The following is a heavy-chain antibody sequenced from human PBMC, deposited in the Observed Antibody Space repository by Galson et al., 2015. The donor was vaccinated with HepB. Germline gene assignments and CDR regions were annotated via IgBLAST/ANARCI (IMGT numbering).Heavy chain of an antibody. CDR2: ISSDGGNK. V-gene: IGHV3-48*01. CDR1: RFTFNFYS. J-gene: IGHJ4*02. CDR3: ARDAWVDY. D-gene: IGHD7-27*01. Sequence: CAASRFTFNFYSMTWVRQAPGKGLEWISHISSDGGNKYYADSVKGRFSISRDNAKNSLYLQMNSLRAEDTAVYYCARDAWVDYWGQGSLVTVSS.